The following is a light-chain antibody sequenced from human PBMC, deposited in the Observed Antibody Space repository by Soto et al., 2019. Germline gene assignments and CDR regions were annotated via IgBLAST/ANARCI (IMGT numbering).Light chain of an antibody. CDR1: SSNIGSNY. V-gene: IGLV1-47*01. CDR3: AAWDDSLSGVV. CDR2: RNN. Sequence: QAVVTQPPSASGTPGQRVTISCSGSSSNIGSNYVYWYQQLPGTAPKLLIYRNNQRPSGVPDRFSGSKSGTSASLAIRGLRSEDEADYYCAAWDDSLSGVVFGGGTKLTVL. J-gene: IGLJ2*01.